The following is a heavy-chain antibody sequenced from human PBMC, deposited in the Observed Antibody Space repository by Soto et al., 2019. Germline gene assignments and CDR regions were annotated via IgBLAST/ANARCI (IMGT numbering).Heavy chain of an antibody. D-gene: IGHD3-22*01. CDR1: GFTFSSYA. V-gene: IGHV3-30-3*01. CDR3: ARESIVATYGMDV. J-gene: IGHJ6*02. Sequence: QVQLVESGGGVVQPGRSLRLSCAASGFTFSSYAMHWVRQAPGKGLEWVAVISYDGSNKYYADSVKGRFTISRDNSKNTLYLQMNSLRAEDTAVYYCARESIVATYGMDVWGQGTTVTVSS. CDR2: ISYDGSNK.